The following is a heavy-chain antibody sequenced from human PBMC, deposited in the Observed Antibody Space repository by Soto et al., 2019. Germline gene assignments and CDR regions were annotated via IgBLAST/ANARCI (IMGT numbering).Heavy chain of an antibody. J-gene: IGHJ4*02. CDR2: IRSKANSYAT. V-gene: IGHV3-73*02. CDR1: GFTFSGSA. D-gene: IGHD3-16*01. CDR3: TSWASFNFDY. Sequence: EVQLVESGGGLVQPGGSLKLSCAASGFTFSGSAMHWVRQASGKGLEWVGRIRSKANSYATAYAASVKGRFTISRDDSKNTADLQMNSLKTEDTAVYYCTSWASFNFDYWGQGTMFTVSS.